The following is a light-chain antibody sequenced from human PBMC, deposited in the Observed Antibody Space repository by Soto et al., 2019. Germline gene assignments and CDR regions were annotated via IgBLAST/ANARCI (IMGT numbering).Light chain of an antibody. CDR2: SAS. CDR3: QQSSNIPWT. Sequence: DIQMTQSPSSLSASVGDSVTITCRTSQHVDRYLSWYQQIPGRAPKLLIYSASSLVSGVPPRFRGSASGTEFTLSISSLQREDFATYFCQQSSNIPWTFGQGTKVDNK. J-gene: IGKJ1*01. CDR1: QHVDRY. V-gene: IGKV1-39*01.